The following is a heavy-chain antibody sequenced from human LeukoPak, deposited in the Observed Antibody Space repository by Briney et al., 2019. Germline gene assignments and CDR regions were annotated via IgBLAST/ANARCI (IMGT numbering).Heavy chain of an antibody. J-gene: IGHJ5*02. CDR2: IYYSGST. CDR1: GGSISSYY. CDR3: ARGSTRGFDP. Sequence: SETLSLTCTVSGGSISSYYWSWIRQPPGKGLEWIGYIYYSGSTNYNPSLKSRVTISVDTSKNQFSLKLSSVTAADTAVYYCARGSTRGFDPWGQGTLVTVPS. D-gene: IGHD2-2*01. V-gene: IGHV4-59*08.